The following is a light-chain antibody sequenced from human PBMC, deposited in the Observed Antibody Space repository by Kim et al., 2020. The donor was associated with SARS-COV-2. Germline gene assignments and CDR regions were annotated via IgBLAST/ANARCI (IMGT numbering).Light chain of an antibody. J-gene: IGLJ2*01. CDR1: SLRCYY. CDR3: NSRDSSGNHVV. Sequence: ALGQTVTITCQGDSLRCYYTSCCQQKPGQAPVLVINGKNKRTSGIPDRFSVSSSVNTASLTITGAQTEDEADYYCNSRDSSGNHVVFGGGTQLTVL. CDR2: GKN. V-gene: IGLV3-19*01.